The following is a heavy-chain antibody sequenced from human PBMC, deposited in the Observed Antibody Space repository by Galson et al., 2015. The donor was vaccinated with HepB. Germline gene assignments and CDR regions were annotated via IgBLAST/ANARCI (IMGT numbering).Heavy chain of an antibody. Sequence: SLRLSCAASGFTFSSYSMNWVRQAPGKGLEWVSYISSSSSTIYYADSVKGRFTIPGDNAKNSLYLQMNSLRAEDTAVYYCARDRWWFGEFSGYYGMDVWGQGTTVTV. CDR3: ARDRWWFGEFSGYYGMDV. D-gene: IGHD3-10*01. J-gene: IGHJ6*02. CDR1: GFTFSSYS. V-gene: IGHV3-48*01. CDR2: ISSSSSTI.